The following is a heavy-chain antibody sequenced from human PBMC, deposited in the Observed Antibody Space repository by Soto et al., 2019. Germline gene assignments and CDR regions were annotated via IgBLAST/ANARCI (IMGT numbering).Heavy chain of an antibody. CDR2: IYTGGST. Sequence: GGSLRLSCAASGFTVSSDYMSWVRQAPGKGLEWVSVIYTGGSTYYADSVKGRFTFSRDNSKNTLYLQMNSLRAEDTAVYYCARGPPGWLQPLDYWGQGTLVTVSS. CDR3: ARGPPGWLQPLDY. V-gene: IGHV3-53*01. J-gene: IGHJ4*02. D-gene: IGHD5-12*01. CDR1: GFTVSSDY.